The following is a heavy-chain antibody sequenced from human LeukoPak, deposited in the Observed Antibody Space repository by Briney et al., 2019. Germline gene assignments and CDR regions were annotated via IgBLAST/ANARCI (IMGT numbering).Heavy chain of an antibody. D-gene: IGHD3-10*01. CDR3: ARGRGITMVRGRRNWFDP. V-gene: IGHV4-34*01. CDR2: INHSGST. CDR1: GGSFSGYY. Sequence: PPETLSLTCAVYGGSFSGYYWSWIRQPPGKGLEWIGEINHSGSTNYNPSLKSRVTISVDTSKNQFSLKLSSVTAADTAVYYCARGRGITMVRGRRNWFDPWGQGTLVTVSS. J-gene: IGHJ5*02.